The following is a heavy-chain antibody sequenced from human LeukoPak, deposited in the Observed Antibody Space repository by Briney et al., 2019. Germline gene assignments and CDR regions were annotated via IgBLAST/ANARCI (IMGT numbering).Heavy chain of an antibody. CDR3: ARGGSGYAGLTIDY. J-gene: IGHJ4*02. Sequence: GGSLRLSCAASGFTFSSYSMNWVRQAPGKGLEWVSSISSSSSYIYYADSVKGRFTISRDDAKNSLYLQMNSLRAEDTAVYYCARGGSGYAGLTIDYWGQGTLVSVSS. D-gene: IGHD5-12*01. CDR2: ISSSSSYI. CDR1: GFTFSSYS. V-gene: IGHV3-21*01.